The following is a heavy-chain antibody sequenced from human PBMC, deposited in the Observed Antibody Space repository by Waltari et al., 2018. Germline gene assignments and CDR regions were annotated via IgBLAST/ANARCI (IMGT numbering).Heavy chain of an antibody. CDR3: ARGGRQNWFDP. CDR2: INAGNGNT. D-gene: IGHD3-16*01. Sequence: QVQLVQSGAEVKKPGASVKVSCKASGYTFTSYAMHWVRQAPGQRLEWMGWINAGNGNTKYSQKFKGRVTITRDTSASTAYMELSSLRSEDTAVYYCARGGRQNWFDPWGQGTLVTVSS. V-gene: IGHV1-3*01. J-gene: IGHJ5*02. CDR1: GYTFTSYA.